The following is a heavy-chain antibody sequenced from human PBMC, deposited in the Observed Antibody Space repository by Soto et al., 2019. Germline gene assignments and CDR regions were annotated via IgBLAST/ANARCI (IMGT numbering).Heavy chain of an antibody. CDR1: GFTFSDYY. J-gene: IGHJ4*02. D-gene: IGHD6-13*01. Sequence: QVQLVESGGGLVKPGESLRLSCAASGFTFSDYYMSWIRQAPGKGLEWDSYISSSGSTIYYADSVKGRFTIYRDNAKHSLSLQLSSLSAEDTAVYYCARAPTEGSSCYNALVDFDSWGQGTLVTVSS. V-gene: IGHV3-11*04. CDR3: ARAPTEGSSCYNALVDFDS. CDR2: ISSSGSTI.